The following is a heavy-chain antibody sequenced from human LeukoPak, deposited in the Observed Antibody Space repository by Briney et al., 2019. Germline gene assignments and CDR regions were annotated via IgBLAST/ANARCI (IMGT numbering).Heavy chain of an antibody. CDR3: AREEVPHGFDI. CDR2: IYYSGST. V-gene: IGHV4-59*01. CDR1: GGSISTCY. J-gene: IGHJ3*02. Sequence: PSETLSLTCTVSGGSISTCYWSWIRQPPGKGLEYIRYIYYSGSTNYNPSLKSRVTMSLDTSKNQFSLKLSSVTAADTAVYYCAREEVPHGFDIWGQGTMVTVSS.